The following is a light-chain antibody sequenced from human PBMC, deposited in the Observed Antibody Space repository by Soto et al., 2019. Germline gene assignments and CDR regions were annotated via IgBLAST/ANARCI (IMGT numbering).Light chain of an antibody. V-gene: IGKV3-11*01. CDR2: DAS. J-gene: IGKJ1*01. Sequence: EIVLTQSPATLSLSPGERATLSCRASQSIGLAIAWYQHKPGQAPRLLIFDASQRATGIPARFRGSGSGTDFTLSISSLEPEDFATYYCQQYKSDSRTFGQGNKVEIK. CDR1: QSIGLA. CDR3: QQYKSDSRT.